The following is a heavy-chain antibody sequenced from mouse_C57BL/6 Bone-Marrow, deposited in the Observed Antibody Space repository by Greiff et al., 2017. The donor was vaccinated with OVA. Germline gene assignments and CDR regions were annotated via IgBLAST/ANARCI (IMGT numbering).Heavy chain of an antibody. V-gene: IGHV5-4*03. CDR3: ARVTTAMDY. D-gene: IGHD1-1*01. Sequence: EVKVVESGGGLVKPGGSLKLSCAASGFTFSSYAMSWVRQTPEKRLAWVATISDGGSYTYYPDNVKGRFTISRDNAKNNLYLQMSHLKSEDTAMYYCARVTTAMDYWGQGTSVTVSS. CDR1: GFTFSSYA. CDR2: ISDGGSYT. J-gene: IGHJ4*01.